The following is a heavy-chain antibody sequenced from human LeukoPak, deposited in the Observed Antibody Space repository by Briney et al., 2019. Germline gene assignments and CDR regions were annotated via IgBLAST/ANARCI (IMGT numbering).Heavy chain of an antibody. Sequence: ASVKVSCKASGYRFTNYAMNWVRQAPGQGLEWMGWINTNTGNPTYGQGFTGWFVFSLDTSVSTAYLQISSLNAEDTAVYYCARNNADGEGRFSYWGQGTLVTVSS. CDR2: INTNTGNP. V-gene: IGHV7-4-1*02. CDR3: ARNNADGEGRFSY. J-gene: IGHJ4*02. CDR1: GYRFTNYA. D-gene: IGHD3-10*01.